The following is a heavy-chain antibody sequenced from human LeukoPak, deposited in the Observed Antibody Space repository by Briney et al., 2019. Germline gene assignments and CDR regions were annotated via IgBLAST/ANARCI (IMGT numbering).Heavy chain of an antibody. V-gene: IGHV3-30-3*01. D-gene: IGHD5-24*01. CDR1: GFTFSSYA. J-gene: IGHJ4*02. CDR3: ARDRMAYLDY. Sequence: GGSLRLSCAASGFTFSSYAMHWVRQAPGKGLEWVAVISYDGSNKYYAGSVKGRFTISRDNSKNTLYLQVNSLRAEDTAVYYCARDRMAYLDYWGQGTLVTISS. CDR2: ISYDGSNK.